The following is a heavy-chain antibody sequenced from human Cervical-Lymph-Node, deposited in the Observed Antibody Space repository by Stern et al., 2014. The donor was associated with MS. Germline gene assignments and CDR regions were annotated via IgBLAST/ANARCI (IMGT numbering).Heavy chain of an antibody. CDR2: IWYDGRNN. D-gene: IGHD3-3*01. V-gene: IGHV3-33*01. CDR1: GFTFSSYG. Sequence: VQLVESGGGVVQPGGSLRLSCAASGFTFSSYGMHWVRQAPGKGLEWVAVIWYDGRNNYYAHSVKVRFTISRDNSKNTLYLQMNSLRAEDTAVYYCARGYYDFFWGQGTLVTVSS. CDR3: ARGYYDFF. J-gene: IGHJ4*02.